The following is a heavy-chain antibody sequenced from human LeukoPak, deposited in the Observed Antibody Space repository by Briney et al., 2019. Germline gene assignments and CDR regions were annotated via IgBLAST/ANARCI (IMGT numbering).Heavy chain of an antibody. V-gene: IGHV3-21*01. J-gene: IGHJ4*02. Sequence: GGSLRLSCAASGFTFSSYSMNWVRQAPGKGLEWVSSISSSSSYIYYADSVKGRFTIPRDNAKNSLYLQMNSLRAEDTAVYYCARAYGSGSYNFDYWGQGTLVTVSS. CDR2: ISSSSSYI. CDR1: GFTFSSYS. CDR3: ARAYGSGSYNFDY. D-gene: IGHD3-10*01.